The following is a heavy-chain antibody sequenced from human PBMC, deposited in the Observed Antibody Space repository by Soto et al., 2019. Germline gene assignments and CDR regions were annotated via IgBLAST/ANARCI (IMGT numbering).Heavy chain of an antibody. CDR3: ARGNTMVRGVDYYYGMDV. J-gene: IGHJ6*02. CDR1: GGTFSSYT. D-gene: IGHD3-10*01. Sequence: QVQLVQSGAEVKKPGSSVKVSCKASGGTFSSYTIRWVRQAPGQGLEWMGRLIPILGIANYAQKFQGRVTITADKSTSTAYMELSSLRSEDTAVYYCARGNTMVRGVDYYYGMDVWGQGTTVTVSS. CDR2: LIPILGIA. V-gene: IGHV1-69*02.